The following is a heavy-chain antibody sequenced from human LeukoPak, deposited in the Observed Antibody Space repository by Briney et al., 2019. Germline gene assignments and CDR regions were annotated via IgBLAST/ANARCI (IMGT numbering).Heavy chain of an antibody. CDR3: ARDMSPVVITTMGGPFDY. J-gene: IGHJ4*02. V-gene: IGHV1-2*02. D-gene: IGHD3-22*01. CDR1: GYTFTGYY. Sequence: GASVKVSCKASGYTFTGYYMHWGRQAPGQGLEWMGWINPNSGGTNYAQKFQGRVTMTRDTSISTAYMELSRLRSDDTAVYYCARDMSPVVITTMGGPFDYWGQGTLVTVSS. CDR2: INPNSGGT.